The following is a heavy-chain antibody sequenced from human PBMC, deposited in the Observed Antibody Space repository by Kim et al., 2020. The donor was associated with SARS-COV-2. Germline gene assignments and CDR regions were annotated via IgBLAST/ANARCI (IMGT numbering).Heavy chain of an antibody. V-gene: IGHV4-39*01. D-gene: IGHD6-13*01. Sequence: SETLSLTCTVSGGSISSSSYYWGWIRQPPGKGLEWIGNIYYSGSTYYNPSLKSRVTISVDTSKNQFSLRVNSVTAADTAVYYCARLPVSGIAAGALNWFDPWGQGTLVTVSS. CDR2: IYYSGST. J-gene: IGHJ5*02. CDR1: GGSISSSSYY. CDR3: ARLPVSGIAAGALNWFDP.